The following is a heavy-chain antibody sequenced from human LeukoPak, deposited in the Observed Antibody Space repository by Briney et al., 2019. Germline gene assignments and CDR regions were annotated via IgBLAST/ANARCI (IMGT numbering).Heavy chain of an antibody. D-gene: IGHD3-9*01. Sequence: SETLSLTCIVSGGSISSGYWSWIRQPAGKGLEWIGRIYTSGSTNYNPSLKSRVTMSVDTSKNQFSLKLSSVTAADTAVYYCATESSGITIFFDYWGQGTLVTVSS. CDR2: IYTSGST. CDR1: GGSISSGY. V-gene: IGHV4-4*07. CDR3: ATESSGITIFFDY. J-gene: IGHJ4*02.